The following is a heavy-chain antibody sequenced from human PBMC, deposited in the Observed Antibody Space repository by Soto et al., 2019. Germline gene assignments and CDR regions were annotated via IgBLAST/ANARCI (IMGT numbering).Heavy chain of an antibody. V-gene: IGHV4-31*03. J-gene: IGHJ4*02. D-gene: IGHD5-12*01. CDR1: GGSLSSGGYY. Sequence: QVQLQELGPGLVKPSQTLSLSCTVSGGSLSSGGYYWSWIRQHPGKGLEWIGFIYYSGSTYYNPSLKSRVTISVDTSQNQFSLKLSSVTAADTAVYYCARDTQRGYSGYFDSWGQGTLVTVSS. CDR3: ARDTQRGYSGYFDS. CDR2: IYYSGST.